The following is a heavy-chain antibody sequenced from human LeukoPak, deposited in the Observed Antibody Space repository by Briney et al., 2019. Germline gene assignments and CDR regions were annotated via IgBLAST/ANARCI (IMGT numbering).Heavy chain of an antibody. CDR3: ARYCSGGSCYHYYFDY. CDR1: GFTFSSYS. D-gene: IGHD2-15*01. J-gene: IGHJ4*02. CDR2: ISSSSSYI. Sequence: GGSLRLSCAASGFTFSSYSMNWVRQAPGKGLEWVSSISSSSSYIYYADSVKGRFTISRDNAKNSLYLQMNSLRAEDTAVYYCARYCSGGSCYHYYFDYWGQGTLVTVSS. V-gene: IGHV3-21*01.